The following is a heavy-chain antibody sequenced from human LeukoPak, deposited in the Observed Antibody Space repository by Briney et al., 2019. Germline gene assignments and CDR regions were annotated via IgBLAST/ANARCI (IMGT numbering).Heavy chain of an antibody. CDR1: GFTFISYS. CDR3: ARDHCSSTSCYDYGMDV. V-gene: IGHV3-21*01. CDR2: ISSSSSYI. D-gene: IGHD2-2*01. Sequence: GGSLRLSCAASGFTFISYSMKWVRQAPGRGLEWVSSISSSSSYIYYADSVKGRFTISRDNAKNSLYLQMNSLRAEDTAVYYCARDHCSSTSCYDYGMDVWGQGTTVTVSS. J-gene: IGHJ6*02.